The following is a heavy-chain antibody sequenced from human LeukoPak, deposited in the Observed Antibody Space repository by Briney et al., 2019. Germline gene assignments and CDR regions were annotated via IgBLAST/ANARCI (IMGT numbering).Heavy chain of an antibody. CDR1: GYTFSSYA. Sequence: PGGSLRLSCAASGYTFSSYAMSWVRQAPGKGLEWVSPTSGSGGSTYYADSVKGQFTTCRDNSKNTLYRQMRSLRAEDTGVYSCAKGPGDGPIEYWGEGTLVSVS. V-gene: IGHV3-23*01. J-gene: IGHJ4*01. CDR2: TSGSGGST. CDR3: AKGPGDGPIEY. D-gene: IGHD5-24*01.